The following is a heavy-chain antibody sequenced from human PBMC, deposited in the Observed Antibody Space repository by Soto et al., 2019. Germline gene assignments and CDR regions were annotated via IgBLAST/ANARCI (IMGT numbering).Heavy chain of an antibody. D-gene: IGHD3-16*01. J-gene: IGHJ4*02. V-gene: IGHV3-30*18. CDR2: ISYDGSNK. Sequence: PGGSLRLSCAASGFTFSNYGMHWVRQAPGKGLEWVAFISYDGSNKYYADAVKGRFTISRDNSKNTLFMQMNSLGAEDTAVYYWTKGPQGGPSYLDYWGQGTLVNVSS. CDR3: TKGPQGGPSYLDY. CDR1: GFTFSNYG.